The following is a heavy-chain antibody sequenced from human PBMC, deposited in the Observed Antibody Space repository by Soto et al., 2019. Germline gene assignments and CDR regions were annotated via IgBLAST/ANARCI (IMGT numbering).Heavy chain of an antibody. CDR2: ISSSSSYI. CDR1: GFTFSSYS. V-gene: IGHV3-21*01. J-gene: IGHJ4*02. CDR3: ARDPSIAVAGTASDGDY. D-gene: IGHD6-19*01. Sequence: WGSLRLSCAASGFTFSSYSINWVRQAPGKGLEWVSSISSSSSYIYYADSVKGRFTISRDNAKNSLYLQMNSLRAEDTAVYYCARDPSIAVAGTASDGDYCGEGTLVTVS.